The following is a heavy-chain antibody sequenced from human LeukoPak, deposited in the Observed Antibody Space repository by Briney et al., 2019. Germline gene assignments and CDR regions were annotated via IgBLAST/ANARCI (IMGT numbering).Heavy chain of an antibody. V-gene: IGHV3-48*03. D-gene: IGHD3-16*01. J-gene: IGHJ4*02. Sequence: GSLRLSCVASGFTFSNYEMIWVRQAPGKGLEWVSYISRLGTTMYYTDSVKGRFTISRDNAKNSLFLQMNSLRAEDTAVYYCARDTEGGFDYWGQGTLVTVSA. CDR2: ISRLGTTM. CDR3: ARDTEGGFDY. CDR1: GFTFSNYE.